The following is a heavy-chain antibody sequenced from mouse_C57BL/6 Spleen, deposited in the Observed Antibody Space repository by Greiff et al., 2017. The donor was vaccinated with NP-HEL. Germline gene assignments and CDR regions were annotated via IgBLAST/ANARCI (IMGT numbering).Heavy chain of an antibody. V-gene: IGHV1-64*01. CDR1: GYTFTSYW. D-gene: IGHD1-1*01. Sequence: QVQLQQPGAELVKPGASVKLSCKASGYTFTSYWMHWVKQRPGQGLEWIGMIHPNSGSTNYNEKFKSKATLTVDKSSSTAYMQLSSLTSEDSAVYYCARHTTVVDRFAYWGQGTLVTVSA. CDR2: IHPNSGST. CDR3: ARHTTVVDRFAY. J-gene: IGHJ3*01.